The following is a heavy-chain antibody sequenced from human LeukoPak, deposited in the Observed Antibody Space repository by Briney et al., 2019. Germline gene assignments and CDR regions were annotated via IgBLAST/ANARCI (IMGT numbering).Heavy chain of an antibody. D-gene: IGHD6-19*01. Sequence: GGSLRLSCAASEFTFSSYSMNWVRQAPGKGLEWVSAVSGSGSSTSYADSVKGRFTISRDNSKNTLYLQMNSLRAEDTAVYYCAKGGQAVAGFDYWGQGTLVTVSS. CDR1: EFTFSSYS. J-gene: IGHJ4*02. V-gene: IGHV3-23*01. CDR2: VSGSGSST. CDR3: AKGGQAVAGFDY.